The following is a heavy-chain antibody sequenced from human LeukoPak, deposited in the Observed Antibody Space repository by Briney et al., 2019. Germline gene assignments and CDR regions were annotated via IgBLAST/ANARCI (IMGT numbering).Heavy chain of an antibody. Sequence: PGGSLRLSCAASGFTFSSYAMSWVRQAPGKGLEWVSAISGGGGSTYYADSVKGRFTISRDNSKNTLYLQMNSLRAEDTAVYYCAKATTGVAGVLWYENDYWGQGTLVTVSS. CDR3: AKATTGVAGVLWYENDY. D-gene: IGHD3-10*01. CDR2: ISGGGGST. J-gene: IGHJ4*02. CDR1: GFTFSSYA. V-gene: IGHV3-23*01.